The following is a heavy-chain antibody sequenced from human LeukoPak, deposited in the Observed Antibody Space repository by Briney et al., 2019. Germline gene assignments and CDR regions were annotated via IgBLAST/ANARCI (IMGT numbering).Heavy chain of an antibody. CDR2: IYYSGST. D-gene: IGHD1-26*01. CDR3: ARGTQRGLVGATSESIDS. Sequence: PSETLSLTCTVSGGSISSDGYYWSWIRQHPGKGLEWIGYIYYSGSTYYNPSLKSRVTMSVDTSKNQFSLRLSSVTAADTAVYYCARGTQRGLVGATSESIDSWGQGALVAVSS. V-gene: IGHV4-30-4*08. CDR1: GGSISSDGYY. J-gene: IGHJ4*02.